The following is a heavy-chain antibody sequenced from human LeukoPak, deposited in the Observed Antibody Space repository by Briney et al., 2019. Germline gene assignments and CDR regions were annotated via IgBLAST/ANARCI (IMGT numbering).Heavy chain of an antibody. D-gene: IGHD3-16*01. CDR3: ARAAITYYFDY. V-gene: IGHV4-39*07. Sequence: PSETLSLTCTVSGGSISSSSYYWGWIRQPPGKGLEWIGSIYYSGSTYYNPSLKSRVTISVDTSKNQFSLELSSVTAADTAVYYCARAAITYYFDYWGQGTLVTVSS. CDR1: GGSISSSSYY. J-gene: IGHJ4*02. CDR2: IYYSGST.